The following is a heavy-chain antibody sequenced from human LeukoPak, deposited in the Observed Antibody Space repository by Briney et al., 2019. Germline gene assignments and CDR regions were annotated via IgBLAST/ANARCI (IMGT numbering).Heavy chain of an antibody. D-gene: IGHD4-17*01. CDR1: GFTFSTYW. CDR3: ARVPPNGAHFDY. J-gene: IGHJ4*02. V-gene: IGHV3-66*02. CDR2: IYSGGST. Sequence: GGSLGLSCAASGFTFSTYWMSWVRQAPGKGLEWVSVIYSGGSTYYADSVKGRFTISRDNSKNTLYLQMNSLRAEDTAVYYCARVPPNGAHFDYWGQGTLVTISS.